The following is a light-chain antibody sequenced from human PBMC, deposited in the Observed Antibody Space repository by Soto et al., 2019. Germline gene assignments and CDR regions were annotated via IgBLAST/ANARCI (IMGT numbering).Light chain of an antibody. J-gene: IGKJ4*01. Sequence: EIVLTQSPDTLSLSPGERATLSCRASQSVKNNYLAWYQQKPGQAPRFLIYDASSRATGIPDSFSGSGSGTEFTITISRLEPEDFAVYYCQQYGRSPPAFGGVTKVEI. CDR2: DAS. CDR3: QQYGRSPPA. CDR1: QSVKNNY. V-gene: IGKV3-20*01.